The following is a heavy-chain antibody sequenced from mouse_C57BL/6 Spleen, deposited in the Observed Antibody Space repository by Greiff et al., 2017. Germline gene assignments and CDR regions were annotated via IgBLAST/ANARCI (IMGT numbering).Heavy chain of an antibody. V-gene: IGHV5-17*01. J-gene: IGHJ1*03. D-gene: IGHD1-1*01. CDR3: ARYYGRNWYFDV. CDR1: GFTFSDYG. Sequence: EVQLVESGGGLVKPGGSLKLSCAASGFTFSDYGMHWVRQDPEKGLEWVAYISSGSSTIYYADTVKGRFTISRDNAKNTLFLQMTSLRSEDTAMYYCARYYGRNWYFDVWGTGTTVTVSS. CDR2: ISSGSSTI.